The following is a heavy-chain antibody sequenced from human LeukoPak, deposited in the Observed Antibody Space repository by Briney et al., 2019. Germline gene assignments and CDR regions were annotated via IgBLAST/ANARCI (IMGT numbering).Heavy chain of an antibody. Sequence: GASVKVSCKVSGYTLTELSVHWVRQAPGKGLEWMGGLDDEDGETIYAQKFQGRVTTTEDTSTDTAYMELSSLRSDDTAVYYCTTRITGTTSYWFDPWGQGTLVTVSS. D-gene: IGHD1-20*01. CDR1: GYTLTELS. CDR3: TTRITGTTSYWFDP. V-gene: IGHV1-24*01. J-gene: IGHJ5*02. CDR2: LDDEDGET.